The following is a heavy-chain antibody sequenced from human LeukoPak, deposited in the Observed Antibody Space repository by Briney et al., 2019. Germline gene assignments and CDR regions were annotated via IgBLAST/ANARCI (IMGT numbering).Heavy chain of an antibody. Sequence: GASVKVSCKASGYSFTDYAMHWVRQAPGQRLEWMGWINAANGSTKYSQNFRGRVTITRDTSASTAYMEPSSLRSEDTAVYYCAGTYYYDSSGYYPAFDYWGQGTLVTVSS. CDR2: INAANGST. CDR1: GYSFTDYA. D-gene: IGHD3-22*01. V-gene: IGHV1-3*01. CDR3: AGTYYYDSSGYYPAFDY. J-gene: IGHJ4*02.